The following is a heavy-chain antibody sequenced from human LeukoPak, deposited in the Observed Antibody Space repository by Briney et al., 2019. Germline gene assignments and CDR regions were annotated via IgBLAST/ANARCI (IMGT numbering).Heavy chain of an antibody. D-gene: IGHD3-10*01. CDR3: AKVQGYYGSGSYYQTKANVMGDY. CDR2: IRYDGSNK. V-gene: IGHV3-30*02. Sequence: PGGSLRLSCAASGFTFSSYGMHWVRQAPGKGLEWVAFIRYDGSNKYYADSVKGRFTISRDNSKNTLYLQMNSLRAEDTAVYYCAKVQGYYGSGSYYQTKANVMGDYWGQGTLVTVSS. CDR1: GFTFSSYG. J-gene: IGHJ4*02.